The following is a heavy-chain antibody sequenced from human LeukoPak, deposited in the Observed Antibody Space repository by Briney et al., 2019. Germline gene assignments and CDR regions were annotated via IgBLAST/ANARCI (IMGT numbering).Heavy chain of an antibody. V-gene: IGHV4-59*01. CDR1: GSSMSSYY. J-gene: IGHJ5*02. Sequence: SETLSLTCTVSGSSMSSYYWSWIRQPPGKRLEWIGYIYYSGNTNSNPSLKSRVTISVDTSKNQFSLNLSSVTAADTAVYYCARVRDRSLNNWFDPWGQGTLVTVSS. D-gene: IGHD3-22*01. CDR2: IYYSGNT. CDR3: ARVRDRSLNNWFDP.